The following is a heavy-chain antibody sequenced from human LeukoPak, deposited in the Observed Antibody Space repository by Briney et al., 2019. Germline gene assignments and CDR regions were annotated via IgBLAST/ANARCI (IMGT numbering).Heavy chain of an antibody. CDR3: ATAQHKEKGVFDY. CDR2: FDPEDGET. Sequence: ASVKVSCKVSGYTLTELSMHCVPEAPGKGLECMGGFDPEDGETIYAQKFEGRVTMTEDTSTHRPYMELSSLRSEDPAVYYCATAQHKEKGVFDYWGRGTLVTVSS. V-gene: IGHV1-24*01. J-gene: IGHJ4*02. CDR1: GYTLTELS.